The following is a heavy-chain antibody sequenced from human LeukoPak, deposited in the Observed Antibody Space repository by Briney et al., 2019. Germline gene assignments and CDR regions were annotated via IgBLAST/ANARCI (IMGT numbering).Heavy chain of an antibody. CDR3: ATSFKYERLVRGFDP. Sequence: ASVKVPCKVSGYTLTELSMHWVRQAPGKGLEWMGGFDPEDGETIYAQKFQGRVTMTEDTSTDTAYMELSSLRSEDTAVYYCATSFKYERLVRGFDPWGQGTLVTVSP. D-gene: IGHD2-2*01. CDR1: GYTLTELS. CDR2: FDPEDGET. V-gene: IGHV1-24*01. J-gene: IGHJ5*02.